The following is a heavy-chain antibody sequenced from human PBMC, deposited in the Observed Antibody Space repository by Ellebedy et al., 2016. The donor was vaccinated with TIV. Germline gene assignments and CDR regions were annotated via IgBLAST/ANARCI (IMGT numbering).Heavy chain of an antibody. CDR3: AAGSYDLGLHDAFDI. Sequence: SVKVSXXASGFTFTSSAVQWVRQARGQRLEWIGWIVVGSGNTNYAQKFQERVTITRDMSTSTAYMELSSLRSEDTAVYYCAAGSYDLGLHDAFDIWGQGTMVTVSS. J-gene: IGHJ3*02. CDR1: GFTFTSSA. CDR2: IVVGSGNT. D-gene: IGHD3-3*01. V-gene: IGHV1-58*01.